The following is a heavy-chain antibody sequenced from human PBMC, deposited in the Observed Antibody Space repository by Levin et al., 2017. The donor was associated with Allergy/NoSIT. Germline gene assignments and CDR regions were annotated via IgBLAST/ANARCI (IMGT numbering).Heavy chain of an antibody. CDR2: INHSGST. V-gene: IGHV4-34*01. J-gene: IGHJ6*02. Sequence: SETLSLTCAVYGGSFSGYYWSWIRQPPGKGLEWIGEINHSGSTNYNPSLKSRVTISVDTSTNQFSLKLSSVTAADTAVYYCARAVAGTLFRDDYYYYGMDVWGQGTTVTVSS. CDR1: GGSFSGYY. CDR3: ARAVAGTLFRDDYYYYGMDV. D-gene: IGHD6-19*01.